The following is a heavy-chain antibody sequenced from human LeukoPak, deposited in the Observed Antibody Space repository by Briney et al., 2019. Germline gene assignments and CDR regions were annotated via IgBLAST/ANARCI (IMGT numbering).Heavy chain of an antibody. D-gene: IGHD2-15*01. V-gene: IGHV3-21*01. CDR2: ISSSSSYI. Sequence: GGSLRLSCAASGFTFSSYSMNWVRQAPGKGLEWVSSISSSSSYIYYADSVKGRFTISRDNAKNSLYLQMNSLRAEDTAVYYCARVFSVVTHNFDYWGQGTLVTVPS. CDR1: GFTFSSYS. CDR3: ARVFSVVTHNFDY. J-gene: IGHJ4*02.